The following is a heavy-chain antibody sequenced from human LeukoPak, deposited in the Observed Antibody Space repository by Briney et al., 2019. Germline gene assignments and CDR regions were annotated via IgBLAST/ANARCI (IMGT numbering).Heavy chain of an antibody. V-gene: IGHV4-59*11. CDR1: GGSISSHY. CDR3: ARDRAVAATGY. J-gene: IGHJ4*02. CDR2: IYYSGST. D-gene: IGHD6-19*01. Sequence: SETLSLTCTVSGGSISSHYWSWIRQPPGKGLEWIGSIYYSGSTYYNPSLKSRVTISVDTSKNQFSLKLSSVTAADTAVYYCARDRAVAATGYWGQGTLVTVSS.